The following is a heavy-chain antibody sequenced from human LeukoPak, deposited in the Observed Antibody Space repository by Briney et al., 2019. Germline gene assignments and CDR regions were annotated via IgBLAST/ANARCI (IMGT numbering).Heavy chain of an antibody. D-gene: IGHD3-10*01. CDR1: GGTFSSYA. CDR3: ARGGYYYGSGSYLVYGMDV. Sequence: SVKVSCKASGGTFSSYAISWVRQAPGQGLEWMGRIIPILDIANYAQKFQGRVTITADKSTSTAYMELSSLRSEDTAVYYCARGGYYYGSGSYLVYGMDVWGQGTTVTVSS. V-gene: IGHV1-69*04. J-gene: IGHJ6*02. CDR2: IIPILDIA.